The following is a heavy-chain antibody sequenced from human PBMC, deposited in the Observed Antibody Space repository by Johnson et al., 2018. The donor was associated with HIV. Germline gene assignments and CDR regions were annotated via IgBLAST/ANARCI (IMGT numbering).Heavy chain of an antibody. J-gene: IGHJ3*02. CDR3: ARFDSGWQWQCLDI. Sequence: VQLVESGGGVVQPGGSLRLSCAASGFTFSSYWMHWVRQAPGKGLEWVAVISNDGTNTYYADSVKGRFTISRDNSKNPLYLQMNSLRAEDTAVYYCARFDSGWQWQCLDIWGQGTMVTVSS. V-gene: IGHV3-30*03. CDR2: ISNDGTNT. D-gene: IGHD6-19*01. CDR1: GFTFSSYW.